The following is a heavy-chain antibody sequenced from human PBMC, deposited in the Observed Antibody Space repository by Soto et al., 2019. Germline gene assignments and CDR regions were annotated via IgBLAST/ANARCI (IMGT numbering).Heavy chain of an antibody. J-gene: IGHJ6*02. CDR3: ARAAAGYYYYGMDV. CDR1: GGSISSYY. CDR2: IYCSGST. Sequence: SETLSLTCTVSGGSISSYYWSWIRQPPGKGLEWIGYIYCSGSTNYNPSLKSRVTISVDTSKNQFSLKLSSVTAADTAAYYCARAAAGYYYYGMDVWGQGTTVTVSS. D-gene: IGHD6-13*01. V-gene: IGHV4-59*01.